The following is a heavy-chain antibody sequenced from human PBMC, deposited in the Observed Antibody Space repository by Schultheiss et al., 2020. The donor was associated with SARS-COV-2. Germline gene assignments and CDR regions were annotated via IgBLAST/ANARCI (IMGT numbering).Heavy chain of an antibody. V-gene: IGHV4-61*08. CDR3: ARGLGGVWAAFDI. J-gene: IGHJ3*02. Sequence: SETLSLTCTVSGGSISSGGYYWSWIRQHPGKGLEWIGYIYYSGSTNYNPSLKSRVTISVDKSKNQFSLKLSSVTAADTAVYYCARGLGGVWAAFDIWGQGTMVTVSS. CDR1: GGSISSGGYY. D-gene: IGHD3-16*01. CDR2: IYYSGST.